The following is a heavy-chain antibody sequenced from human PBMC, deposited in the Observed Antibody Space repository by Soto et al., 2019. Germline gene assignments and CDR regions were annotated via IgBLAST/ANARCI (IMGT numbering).Heavy chain of an antibody. Sequence: QPGGSLRLSCVASRFDFSSYEMSWVRQAAGKGLEWVSRVSLTGDRTNYAGSVKGRFTVSRDNFKNALYLEMDSLRPDDTAIYYCARGGGYCTPTSCAIDSWGRGTPVTVSS. D-gene: IGHD2-8*01. V-gene: IGHV3-23*01. CDR2: VSLTGDRT. J-gene: IGHJ4*02. CDR3: ARGGGYCTPTSCAIDS. CDR1: RFDFSSYE.